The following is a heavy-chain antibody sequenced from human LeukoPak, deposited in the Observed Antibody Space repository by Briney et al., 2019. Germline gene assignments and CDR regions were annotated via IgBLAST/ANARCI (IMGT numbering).Heavy chain of an antibody. J-gene: IGHJ5*02. D-gene: IGHD2-2*01. V-gene: IGHV3-23*01. Sequence: GGSLRLSCAASGFTFSSYAMSWVRQAPGKGLEWVSAISGSGGSTYYADSVKGRFTISRDNSKNTLYLQMNSLRAEDTAVYYCAKNGYCTSTSCYVANNWSGAWGQGTLVTVSS. CDR3: AKNGYCTSTSCYVANNWSGA. CDR2: ISGSGGST. CDR1: GFTFSSYA.